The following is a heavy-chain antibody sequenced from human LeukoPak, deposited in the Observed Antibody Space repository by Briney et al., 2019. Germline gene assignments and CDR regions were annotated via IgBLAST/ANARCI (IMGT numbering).Heavy chain of an antibody. CDR3: ARLSVFWSGYTDAFDI. CDR2: IYPGDSDT. J-gene: IGHJ3*02. D-gene: IGHD3-3*01. CDR1: GYSFTSYW. V-gene: IGHV5-51*01. Sequence: GESLKISCKGSGYSFTSYWIGWVRQMPGKGLEWMGIIYPGDSDTRYSPSFQGQVTISADKSISTAYLQWSSLKASDTAMYYCARLSVFWSGYTDAFDIWGQGTMVTVSS.